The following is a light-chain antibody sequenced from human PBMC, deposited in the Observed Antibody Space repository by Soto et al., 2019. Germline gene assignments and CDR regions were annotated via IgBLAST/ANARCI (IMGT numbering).Light chain of an antibody. Sequence: EIVLTQYPATLSLSPGERATLSCRVSQSVSSYLAWYQQKPGQAPRLVIYDASNSDTCKPARFSGSLSGTDFSLNICSLEPEDNAVEYCQTRSNWPINFGGGTKVEIK. CDR2: DAS. CDR1: QSVSSY. CDR3: QTRSNWPIN. V-gene: IGKV3-11*01. J-gene: IGKJ4*01.